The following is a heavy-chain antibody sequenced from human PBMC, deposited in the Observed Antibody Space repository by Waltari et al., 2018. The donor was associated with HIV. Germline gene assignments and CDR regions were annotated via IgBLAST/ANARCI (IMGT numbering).Heavy chain of an antibody. CDR2: ILYDGSKK. V-gene: IGHV3-33*01. Sequence: VQLVESGGGVGQAGSALRPSWSASGFSFYAYGIDWVRQAPGKGLEWVAVILYDGSKKYYADSAKGRFTISRDNSKNTLYLQINSLRVEDTAVYFCVRTRLGGDGMDVWGQGTTVAVS. J-gene: IGHJ6*02. D-gene: IGHD6-6*01. CDR1: GFSFYAYG. CDR3: VRTRLGGDGMDV.